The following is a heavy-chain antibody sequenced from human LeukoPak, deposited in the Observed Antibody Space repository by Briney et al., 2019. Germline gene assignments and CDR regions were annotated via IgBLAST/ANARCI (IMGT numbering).Heavy chain of an antibody. CDR1: GFTFSTYS. CDR2: IRGGGENT. V-gene: IGHV3-23*01. Sequence: GGSLRLSCAASGFTFSTYSMSWVRQAPGKGLEWVSAIRGGGENTYYADSVKGRFTISRDNSKDTLSLQMNSLRAEDTAVCYCAKISWDGRGTFYWGQGTLVTVSS. J-gene: IGHJ4*02. D-gene: IGHD2-15*01. CDR3: AKISWDGRGTFY.